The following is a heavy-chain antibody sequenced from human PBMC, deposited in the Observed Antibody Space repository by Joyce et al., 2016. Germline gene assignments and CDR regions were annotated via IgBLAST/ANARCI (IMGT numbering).Heavy chain of an antibody. D-gene: IGHD2-2*01. J-gene: IGHJ4*02. Sequence: QAQIQQWGAGLLKTSETLSLSCAFNGASFGGNYWTWIRQPPGKGLEWIGDMNHGGIITDNPSLKSRMSMSLERSKNHFSLNLTSVTAADTALYYCVRGRGFCSRSSCPLGYWGPGTLVTVSS. V-gene: IGHV4-34*02. CDR1: GASFGGNY. CDR3: VRGRGFCSRSSCPLGY. CDR2: MNHGGII.